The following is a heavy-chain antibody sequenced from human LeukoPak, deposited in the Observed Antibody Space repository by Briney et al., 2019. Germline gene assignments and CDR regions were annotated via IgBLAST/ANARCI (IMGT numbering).Heavy chain of an antibody. CDR3: ARDSGWHTIDY. D-gene: IGHD3-10*01. CDR1: GGSISSYY. V-gene: IGHV4-59*01. J-gene: IGHJ4*02. Sequence: SETLSLTCTVPGGSISSYYWSWIRQPPGKGLEWIGYIYYSGSTNYNPSLKSRVTISVDTSKNQFSLKLSSVTAADTAVYYCARDSGWHTIDYWGQGTLVTVSS. CDR2: IYYSGST.